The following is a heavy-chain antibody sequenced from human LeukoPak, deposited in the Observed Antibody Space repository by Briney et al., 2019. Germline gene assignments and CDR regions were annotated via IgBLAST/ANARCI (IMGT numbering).Heavy chain of an antibody. CDR2: VYYSGST. CDR1: GGSISSGGYY. V-gene: IGHV4-31*03. D-gene: IGHD2-15*01. Sequence: SSEALSRTCTVSGGSISSGGYYWSWIRQHPGQGLEWIGYVYYSGSTYYNPSLKSRVTISVDTSKNQFSLKLSSVIAADTAVYYCARGNPSGGSCYYDYWGQGTLVTVSS. J-gene: IGHJ4*02. CDR3: ARGNPSGGSCYYDY.